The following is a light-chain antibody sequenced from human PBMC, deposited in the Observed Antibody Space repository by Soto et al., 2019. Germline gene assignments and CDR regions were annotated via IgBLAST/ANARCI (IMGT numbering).Light chain of an antibody. CDR3: LQATHFPWT. CDR1: QRLVHDDGNTY. J-gene: IGKJ1*01. CDR2: RIS. V-gene: IGKV2-24*01. Sequence: EIVMTQPPLSSPVTLGQPASISCRSSQRLVHDDGNTYLSWLQQRTVQPPRFLIFRISKRFSGVPDSFSGSGAGTDFTLEISRVESEDVGVYYCLQATHFPWTFGQGTKLEIK.